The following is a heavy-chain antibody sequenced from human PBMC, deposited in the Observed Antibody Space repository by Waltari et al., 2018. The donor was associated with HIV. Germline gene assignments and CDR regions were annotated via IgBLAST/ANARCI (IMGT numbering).Heavy chain of an antibody. D-gene: IGHD1-1*01. CDR2: ISFDGSNQ. CDR1: GFTFGNYG. Sequence: QVQLVESGGGVVQPGRSLRLSCSPSGFTFGNYGMPWVRQAPGKGLEWVAVISFDGSNQYYADSVRGRFTISRDNSKKKVFLQMNSLRLDDSALYYCATGQQVWETWSQLDYWGQGTLVIVSS. V-gene: IGHV3-30*03. CDR3: ATGQQVWETWSQLDY. J-gene: IGHJ4*02.